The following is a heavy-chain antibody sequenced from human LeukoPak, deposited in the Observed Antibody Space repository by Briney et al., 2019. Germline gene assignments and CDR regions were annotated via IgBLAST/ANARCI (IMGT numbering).Heavy chain of an antibody. CDR2: ISYDGSNK. CDR1: GFTFSSYV. CDR3: TRAGGLVRGVHYYYYMDV. V-gene: IGHV3-30*04. Sequence: GGSLRLSCAASGFTFSSYVMHWVRQAPGKGLEWVAVISYDGSNKYYADSVKGRFTISRDNSKNTLSLQMNSLRPDDTAVYYCTRAGGLVRGVHYYYYMDVWGKGTTVTISS. D-gene: IGHD3-10*01. J-gene: IGHJ6*03.